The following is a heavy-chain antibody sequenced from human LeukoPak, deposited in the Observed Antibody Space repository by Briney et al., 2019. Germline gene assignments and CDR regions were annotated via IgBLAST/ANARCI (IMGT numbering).Heavy chain of an antibody. CDR2: INHSGST. J-gene: IGHJ4*02. Sequence: SETLSLTCAVYGGSFSGYYWSWIRQPPGKGLEWIGEINHSGSTNYNPSLKSRVTISVDTSKNQFSLKLGSVTAADTAVYYCARGKWLRKFDYWGQGTLVTVSS. CDR1: GGSFSGYY. CDR3: ARGKWLRKFDY. D-gene: IGHD5-12*01. V-gene: IGHV4-34*01.